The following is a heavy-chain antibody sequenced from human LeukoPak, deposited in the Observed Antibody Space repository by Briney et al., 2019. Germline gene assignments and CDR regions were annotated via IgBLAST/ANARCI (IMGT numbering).Heavy chain of an antibody. J-gene: IGHJ4*02. CDR2: IKQDGSEK. CDR3: ARGRGGIAVYYFDY. D-gene: IGHD6-19*01. CDR1: GFTFSSYW. V-gene: IGHV3-7*01. Sequence: GGSLRLSCAASGFTFSSYWMSWVRQAPGKGLEWAANIKQDGSEKYYVDSVKGRFTISRDNAKNSLYLQMNSLRAEDTAVYYCARGRGGIAVYYFDYWGQGTLVTVSS.